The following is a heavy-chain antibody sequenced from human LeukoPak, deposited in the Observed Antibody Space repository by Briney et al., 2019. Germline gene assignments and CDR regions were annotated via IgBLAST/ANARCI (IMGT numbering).Heavy chain of an antibody. Sequence: SETLSLTCTVSGGSISSYYWSWIRQPPGKGLEWIGYIYYSGSTNYNPSLKSRVTISVDTSKNQFSLKLSSVTAADTAVYYCARAPLIYDFWSGYTQNPPDAFDTWGQGTMVTVSS. J-gene: IGHJ3*02. CDR2: IYYSGST. V-gene: IGHV4-59*01. CDR3: ARAPLIYDFWSGYTQNPPDAFDT. CDR1: GGSISSYY. D-gene: IGHD3-3*01.